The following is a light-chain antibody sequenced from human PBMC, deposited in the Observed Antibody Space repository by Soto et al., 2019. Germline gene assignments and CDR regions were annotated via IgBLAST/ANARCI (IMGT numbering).Light chain of an antibody. CDR2: EVS. CDR1: SSDVGGYND. CDR3: SSYTSSSTLVV. Sequence: QSALTQPASVSGSPGQSITISCTGTSSDVGGYNDVSWYQQHPGKAPKLMIYEVSNRPSGVSNRFSGSKSGTTASLTISGLQAEDEADYYCSSYTSSSTLVVFGGGTKLTVL. J-gene: IGLJ2*01. V-gene: IGLV2-14*01.